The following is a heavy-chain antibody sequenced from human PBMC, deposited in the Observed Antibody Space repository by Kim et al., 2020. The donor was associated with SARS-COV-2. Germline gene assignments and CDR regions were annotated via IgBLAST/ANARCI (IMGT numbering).Heavy chain of an antibody. CDR3: ARAPNDDYYGSGSYYLDY. D-gene: IGHD3-10*01. CDR1: GFTFSSYS. J-gene: IGHJ4*02. V-gene: IGHV3-48*02. CDR2: ISSSSSTI. Sequence: GGSLRLSCAASGFTFSSYSMNWVRQAPGKGLEWVSYISSSSSTIYYADSVKGRFTISRDNAKNSLYLQMNSLRDEDTAVYYCARAPNDDYYGSGSYYLDYWGQGTLVTVSS.